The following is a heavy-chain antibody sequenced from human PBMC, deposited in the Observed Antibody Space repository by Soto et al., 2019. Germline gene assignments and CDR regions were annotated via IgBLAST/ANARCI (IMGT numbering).Heavy chain of an antibody. D-gene: IGHD3-16*01. J-gene: IGHJ4*02. CDR3: ARDRDFFWGSPDS. V-gene: IGHV3-66*01. CDR1: GFTVSDND. Sequence: EVQVVESGGGSVQPGGSLRLACEASGFTVSDNDMNWVRQAPGRGLEWVALIYRYDDDKAYYTDSVKGRFTISRDTSTNTVFLQMNSLRAEDTAIYYCARDRDFFWGSPDSWGQGTLVTVSS. CDR2: IYRYDDDKA.